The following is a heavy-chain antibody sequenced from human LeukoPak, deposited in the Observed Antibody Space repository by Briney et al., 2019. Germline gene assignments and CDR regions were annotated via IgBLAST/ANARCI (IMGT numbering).Heavy chain of an antibody. CDR2: ISYDGSNK. D-gene: IGHD1-26*01. CDR1: GFTFSSYG. V-gene: IGHV3-30*18. CDR3: AKDSGSYPDLDY. J-gene: IGHJ4*02. Sequence: GGSLRLSCAASGFTFSSYGMHWVRQATGKGPEWVAVISYDGSNKYYADSVKGRFTISRDNSKNTLYLQMNSLRAEDTAVYYCAKDSGSYPDLDYWGQGTLVTVSS.